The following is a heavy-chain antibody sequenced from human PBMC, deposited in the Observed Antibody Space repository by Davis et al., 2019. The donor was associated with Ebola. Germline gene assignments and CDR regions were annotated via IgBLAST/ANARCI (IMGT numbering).Heavy chain of an antibody. V-gene: IGHV3-30*18. D-gene: IGHD2/OR15-2a*01. CDR1: GFTFSSYG. Sequence: GESLKISCAASGFTFSSYGMHWVRQAPGKGLEWVAVISYDGSNKYYADSVKGRFTISRDNSKNTLYLQMNSLRAEDTAVYYCAKDSKAYYYYYYGMDVWGQGTMVTVSS. J-gene: IGHJ6*02. CDR2: ISYDGSNK. CDR3: AKDSKAYYYYYYGMDV.